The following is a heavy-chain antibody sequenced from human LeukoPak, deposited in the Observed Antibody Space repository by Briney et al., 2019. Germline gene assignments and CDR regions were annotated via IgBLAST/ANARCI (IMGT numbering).Heavy chain of an antibody. J-gene: IGHJ6*02. CDR2: INPSGGST. CDR1: GYTFTSYY. CDR3: ARVGIAVAGTYYYYYGMDV. V-gene: IGHV1-46*01. D-gene: IGHD6-19*01. Sequence: ASVKVSCKASGYTFTSYYMHWVRQAPGQGLEWMGIINPSGGSTSYAQKFQGRVTMTRDTSTSTVYMELSSLRSEDTAVYYCARVGIAVAGTYYYYYGMDVWGQGTTVTVSS.